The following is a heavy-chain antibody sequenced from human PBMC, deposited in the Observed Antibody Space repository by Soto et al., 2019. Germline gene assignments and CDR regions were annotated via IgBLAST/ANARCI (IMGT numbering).Heavy chain of an antibody. Sequence: TGGAPRLSFAAPGITFLENVLSWVRPGPGKGLEWVAAISVSGGSTFYADSVKGRFIVSRDNSKNTLSLQMNSLRAEDTAVYYCATAYCISTRCSSINYWGQGALVTVPQ. D-gene: IGHD2-2*01. J-gene: IGHJ4*02. CDR1: GITFLENV. CDR3: ATAYCISTRCSSINY. CDR2: ISVSGGST. V-gene: IGHV3-23*01.